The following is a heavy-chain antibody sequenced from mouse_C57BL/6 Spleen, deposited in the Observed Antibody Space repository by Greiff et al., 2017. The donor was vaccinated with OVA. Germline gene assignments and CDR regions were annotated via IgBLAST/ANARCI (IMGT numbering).Heavy chain of an antibody. D-gene: IGHD2-1*01. CDR1: GYSFTDYN. V-gene: IGHV1-39*01. CDR3: ARSPGYYGNYYFDY. Sequence: VHVKQSGPELVKPGASVKISCKASGYSFTDYNMNWVKQSNGKSLEWIGVINPNYGTTSYNQKFKGKATLTVDQSSSTAYMQLNSLTSEDSAVYYCARSPGYYGNYYFDYWGQGTTLTVSS. CDR2: INPNYGTT. J-gene: IGHJ2*01.